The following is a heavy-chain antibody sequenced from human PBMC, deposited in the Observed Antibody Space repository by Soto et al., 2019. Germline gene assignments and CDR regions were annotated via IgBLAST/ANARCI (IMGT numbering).Heavy chain of an antibody. D-gene: IGHD6-13*01. CDR3: ARKRRASSWYLSWFDP. J-gene: IGHJ5*02. V-gene: IGHV1-8*01. CDR1: GCTFTSYD. CDR2: MNPNSGNT. Sequence: GASVKVSCKASGCTFTSYDMNWVRQATVQGLEWMGGMNPNSGNTGYAQKFQGRVTMTRKTSRSTAYMELSSLGSEDTAVYYCARKRRASSWYLSWFDPWGQGTLVTVSS.